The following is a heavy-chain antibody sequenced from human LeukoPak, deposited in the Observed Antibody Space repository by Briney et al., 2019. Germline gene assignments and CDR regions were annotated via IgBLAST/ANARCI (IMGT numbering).Heavy chain of an antibody. CDR3: ARKYYYGSGSYFGFDP. J-gene: IGHJ5*02. Sequence: ASVKVSCKASGGTFSSYAISRVRQTPGQGLEWMGGIIPIFGTANYAQKFQGRVTITADESTSTAYMELSSLRSEDTAVYYCARKYYYGSGSYFGFDPWGQGTLVTVSS. D-gene: IGHD3-10*01. V-gene: IGHV1-69*13. CDR1: GGTFSSYA. CDR2: IIPIFGTA.